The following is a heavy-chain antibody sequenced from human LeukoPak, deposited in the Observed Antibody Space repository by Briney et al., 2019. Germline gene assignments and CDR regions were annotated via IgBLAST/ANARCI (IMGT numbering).Heavy chain of an antibody. CDR3: ASLHLGYCSSTSCPKEHDAFDI. CDR2: IIPIFGTA. D-gene: IGHD2-2*01. Sequence: ASVRVSCKASGGTFSSYAISWVRQAPGQGLEWMGGIIPIFGTANYAQKFQGRVTITADESTSTAYMELSSLRSEDTAVCYCASLHLGYCSSTSCPKEHDAFDIWGQGTMVTVSS. CDR1: GGTFSSYA. J-gene: IGHJ3*02. V-gene: IGHV1-69*01.